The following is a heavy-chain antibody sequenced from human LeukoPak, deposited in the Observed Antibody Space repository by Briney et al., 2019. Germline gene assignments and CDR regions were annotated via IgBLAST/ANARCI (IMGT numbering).Heavy chain of an antibody. CDR1: GYTFTNYG. CDR2: ISAYNGNT. D-gene: IGHD1-1*01. J-gene: IGHJ1*01. Sequence: GASVKVSCKASGYTFTNYGISWVRQAPGQGLEWMGCISAYNGNTNYPQKFQGRVTITADESTSTAYMELSSLRSEDTAVYYCARPSWNGWVHPFQHWGQGTLVTVSS. CDR3: ARPSWNGWVHPFQH. V-gene: IGHV1-18*01.